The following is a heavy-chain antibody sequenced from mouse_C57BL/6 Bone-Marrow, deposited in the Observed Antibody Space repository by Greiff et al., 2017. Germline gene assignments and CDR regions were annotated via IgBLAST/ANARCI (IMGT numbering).Heavy chain of an antibody. D-gene: IGHD1-1*01. CDR2: IHPNSGST. Sequence: QVQLQQSGAELVKPGASVKLSCKASGYTFTSYWMPWVKQRPGQGLEWIGIIHPNSGSTNYNEKFKSKATLTVDTSSSTAYMQLSSLTSEDSAVXYYARDCVAALVATGDMDDWGKGTSVTVSS. J-gene: IGHJ4*01. CDR3: ARDCVAALVATGDMDD. V-gene: IGHV1-64*01. CDR1: GYTFTSYW.